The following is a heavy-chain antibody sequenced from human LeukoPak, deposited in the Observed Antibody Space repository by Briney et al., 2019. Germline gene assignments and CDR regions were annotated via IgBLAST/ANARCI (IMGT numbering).Heavy chain of an antibody. J-gene: IGHJ3*02. Sequence: PSETLSLTCTVSGGSISSYYWSWIRQPPGKGLEWIGYIYYSGSTNYNSPLKSRVTVSVDRSKNQFSLELRSVTAADTAVYYCARGGSGFNNFDIWGQGTMVTVSS. CDR2: IYYSGST. V-gene: IGHV4-59*01. D-gene: IGHD3-22*01. CDR1: GGSISSYY. CDR3: ARGGSGFNNFDI.